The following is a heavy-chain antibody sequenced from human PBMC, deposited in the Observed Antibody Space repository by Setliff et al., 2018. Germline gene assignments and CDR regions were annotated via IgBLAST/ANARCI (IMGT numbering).Heavy chain of an antibody. Sequence: PGGSLRLSCAASGFTFNSYAMHWVRQAPGKGLEWVAVISYDGINKYYAGSVRGRFTISRDNSKNTLFLQMNSLRTDDTAVFYCVRDSPSSLYNFWSGCSDYWGQGTLVTVSS. CDR1: GFTFNSYA. J-gene: IGHJ4*02. D-gene: IGHD3-3*01. V-gene: IGHV3-30*01. CDR3: VRDSPSSLYNFWSGCSDY. CDR2: ISYDGINK.